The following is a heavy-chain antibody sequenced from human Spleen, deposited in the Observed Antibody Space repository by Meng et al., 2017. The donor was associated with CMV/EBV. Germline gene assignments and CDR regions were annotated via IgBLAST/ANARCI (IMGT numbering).Heavy chain of an antibody. D-gene: IGHD3-16*01. CDR1: GGTFGSNA. J-gene: IGHJ4*02. Sequence: ASGGTFGSNALSWVRQAPGQGLEWMGGIIPILGLSTYAQRFQGRVTITADKSTGTGYMEVPSLRFDDTAVYYCVTYQYDSGWTEDSWGQGTLVTVSS. CDR3: VTYQYDSGWTEDS. V-gene: IGHV1-69*10. CDR2: IIPILGLS.